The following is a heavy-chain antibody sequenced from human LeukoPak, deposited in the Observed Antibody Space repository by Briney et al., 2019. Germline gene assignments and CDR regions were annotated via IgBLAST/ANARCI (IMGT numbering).Heavy chain of an antibody. CDR3: AKASAMIVVVSKHFDY. D-gene: IGHD3-22*01. J-gene: IGHJ4*02. V-gene: IGHV3-30*02. CDR1: GFTFRSYG. Sequence: GGSLRLSCAASGFTFRSYGMHWVRQAPGKGLEWVAFIRYDGNNKYYADSVKGRFTISRDNSKNTLYLQMNSLRAEDTAVYYCAKASAMIVVVSKHFDYWGQGTLVTVSS. CDR2: IRYDGNNK.